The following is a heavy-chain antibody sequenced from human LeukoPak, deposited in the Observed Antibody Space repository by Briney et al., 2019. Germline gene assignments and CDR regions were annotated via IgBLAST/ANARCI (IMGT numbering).Heavy chain of an antibody. V-gene: IGHV3-11*04. Sequence: GGSLRLSCAASRFTFSDYYMSWIRQAPGKGLEWVSCISGGGSTKYYADSVKGRFTVSRDNAKNSLYLQMNSLRAEDTAVYYCASGDTAMEYWGQGTLVTVSS. CDR2: ISGGGSTK. CDR3: ASGDTAMEY. J-gene: IGHJ4*02. CDR1: RFTFSDYY. D-gene: IGHD5-18*01.